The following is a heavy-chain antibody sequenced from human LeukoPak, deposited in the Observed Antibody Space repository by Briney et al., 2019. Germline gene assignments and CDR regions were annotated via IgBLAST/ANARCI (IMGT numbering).Heavy chain of an antibody. V-gene: IGHV3-23*01. Sequence: PGGSLRLSCAASGFTFSSYAMSWVRQAPGKGLEWVSAISGSGGSTYYADSVKGRFTISGDNSKNTLYLQMNSLRAEDTAVYYCAKQSYDSSGYDFDYWGQGTLVTVSS. CDR1: GFTFSSYA. D-gene: IGHD3-22*01. CDR3: AKQSYDSSGYDFDY. CDR2: ISGSGGST. J-gene: IGHJ4*02.